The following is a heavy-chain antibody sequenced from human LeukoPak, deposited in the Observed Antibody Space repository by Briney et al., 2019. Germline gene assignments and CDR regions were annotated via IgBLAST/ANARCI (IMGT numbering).Heavy chain of an antibody. Sequence: GSLRLSCAASGFTFSSYAMSWVRQPPGKGLEWIGSIYYDGRTFYNPSLKSRVIISIDTPKNQFSLKLISLTAADTAVYYCAREDQKYSDNAFDIWGQGTMVTVSS. V-gene: IGHV4-39*07. J-gene: IGHJ3*02. CDR1: GFTFSSYA. CDR2: IYYDGRT. CDR3: AREDQKYSDNAFDI. D-gene: IGHD3-22*01.